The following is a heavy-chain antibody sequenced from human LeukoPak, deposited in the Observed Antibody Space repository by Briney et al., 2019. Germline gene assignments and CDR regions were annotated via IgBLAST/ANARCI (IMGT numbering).Heavy chain of an antibody. CDR2: ISGSGSGGST. Sequence: PGGSLRLSCAASGFTFSSYAMSWVRQAPGKGLEWVSTISGSGSGGSTYYADSVKDRFTISRDNSKDTLYLQMNSLRAEDTAVYYCAKLLAVTNSYYFNYWGQGTLVTVSS. CDR3: AKLLAVTNSYYFNY. CDR1: GFTFSSYA. J-gene: IGHJ4*02. D-gene: IGHD6-19*01. V-gene: IGHV3-23*01.